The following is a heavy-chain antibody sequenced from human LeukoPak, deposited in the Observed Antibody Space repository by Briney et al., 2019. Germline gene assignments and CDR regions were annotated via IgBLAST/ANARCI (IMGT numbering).Heavy chain of an antibody. J-gene: IGHJ4*02. D-gene: IGHD3-22*01. V-gene: IGHV4-34*01. CDR1: GGSFSGYY. Sequence: SETLSLTCAVYGGSFSGYYWSWIRQPPGKGLEWIGEVNHSGSTNYNPSLRSRVTISVDTSKNQFSLKLSSVTAADTAVYYCARGTMYYYDGERYYFDYWGQGTLVTVSS. CDR3: ARGTMYYYDGERYYFDY. CDR2: VNHSGST.